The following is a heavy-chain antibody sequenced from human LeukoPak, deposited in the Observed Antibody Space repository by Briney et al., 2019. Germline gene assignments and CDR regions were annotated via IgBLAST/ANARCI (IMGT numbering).Heavy chain of an antibody. V-gene: IGHV4-34*01. D-gene: IGHD3-3*01. J-gene: IGHJ4*02. CDR3: ARSHSPRHSLTVFGVVKSSRGYYFDY. CDR2: INHSGST. Sequence: GSLRLSCAASGFTFSSYEMNWVRQPPGKGLEWIGEINHSGSTNYNPSLKSRVTISVDTSKNQFSLKLSSVTAADTALYYCARSHSPRHSLTVFGVVKSSRGYYFDYWGQGTLVTVSS. CDR1: GFTFSSYE.